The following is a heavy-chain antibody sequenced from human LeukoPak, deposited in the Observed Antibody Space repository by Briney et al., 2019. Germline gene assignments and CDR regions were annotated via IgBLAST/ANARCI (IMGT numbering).Heavy chain of an antibody. CDR3: ARDLGVAAAGRGPYFDY. D-gene: IGHD6-13*01. CDR1: GYTFTSYY. V-gene: IGHV1-46*01. Sequence: ASVKVSCKASGYTFTSYYMHWVRQAPGQGLEWMGIINPSGGSTSYAQKFQGRVTMTRGTSTSTVYMELSSLRSEDTAVYYCARDLGVAAAGRGPYFDYWGQGTLVTVSS. J-gene: IGHJ4*02. CDR2: INPSGGST.